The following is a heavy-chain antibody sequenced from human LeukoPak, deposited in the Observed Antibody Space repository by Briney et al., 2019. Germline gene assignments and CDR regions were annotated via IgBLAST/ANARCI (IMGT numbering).Heavy chain of an antibody. CDR1: GITLSNYG. J-gene: IGHJ4*02. D-gene: IGHD3-22*01. CDR3: AKRGLVIRVILVGFHKEAYYFDS. CDR2: ISDSGGRT. Sequence: PGGSLRLSCAVSGITLSNYGMSWVSQAPGKGLEWVAGISDSGGRTNYADSVKGRFTISRDNPKNTLYLQMNSLRAEDTAVYFCAKRGLVIRVILVGFHKEAYYFDSWGQGALVTVSS. V-gene: IGHV3-23*01.